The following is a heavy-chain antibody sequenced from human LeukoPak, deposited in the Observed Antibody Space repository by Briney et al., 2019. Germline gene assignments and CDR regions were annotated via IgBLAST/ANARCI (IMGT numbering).Heavy chain of an antibody. CDR1: GFTFSSYA. Sequence: PGGSLRLSCAAFGFTFSSYAMGWVRQAPGKGLEWVSAISGSGGDTYYADSVKGRFTFSRDNSKNTLYLQMNSLRPEDTALYYCAKAGWFGKFNYYFFVLDVWGQGTTVTVSS. CDR3: AKAGWFGKFNYYFFVLDV. CDR2: ISGSGGDT. D-gene: IGHD3-10*01. J-gene: IGHJ6*02. V-gene: IGHV3-23*01.